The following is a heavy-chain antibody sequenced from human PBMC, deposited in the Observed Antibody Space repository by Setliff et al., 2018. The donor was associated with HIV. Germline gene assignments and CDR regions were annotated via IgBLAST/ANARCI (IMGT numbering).Heavy chain of an antibody. V-gene: IGHV4-59*01. D-gene: IGHD6-19*01. CDR1: GGSISNYY. Sequence: SETLSLTCTVSGGSISNYYWNWIRQPPGKGLEWIGYIYYTGSTNYDPSLKSRVTISLDTSKDQFSLKRSSVTAADTAIYYCARHHSSDPLRRWDSYYYMDVWGKGTTVTVSS. CDR2: IYYTGST. CDR3: ARHHSSDPLRRWDSYYYMDV. J-gene: IGHJ6*03.